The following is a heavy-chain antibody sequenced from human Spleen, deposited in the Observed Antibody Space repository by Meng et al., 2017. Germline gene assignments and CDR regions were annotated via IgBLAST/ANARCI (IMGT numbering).Heavy chain of an antibody. Sequence: LRLSCTVPGGSISSGSYYWSWIRQPAGKGLEWIGRIYTSGSTNYNPSLKSRVTISVDTSKNQFSLKLSSVTAADTAVYYCARVVSSSWYGTDYWGQGTLVTVSS. CDR3: ARVVSSSWYGTDY. CDR2: IYTSGST. V-gene: IGHV4-61*02. D-gene: IGHD6-13*01. CDR1: GGSISSGSYY. J-gene: IGHJ4*02.